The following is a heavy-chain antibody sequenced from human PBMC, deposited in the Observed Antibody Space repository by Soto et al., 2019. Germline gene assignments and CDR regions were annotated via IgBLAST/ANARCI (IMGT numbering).Heavy chain of an antibody. V-gene: IGHV1-69*06. CDR3: ARGPSLVVPELTFTWFDP. CDR1: GGTFSSYA. Sequence: ASVKVSCKASGGTFSSYAISWVRQAPGQGLEWMGGIIPIFGTANYAQKFQGRVTITADKSTSTAYMELSSLGSEDTAVYYCARGPSLVVPELTFTWFDPWGQGTLVTVSS. CDR2: IIPIFGTA. J-gene: IGHJ5*02. D-gene: IGHD2-2*01.